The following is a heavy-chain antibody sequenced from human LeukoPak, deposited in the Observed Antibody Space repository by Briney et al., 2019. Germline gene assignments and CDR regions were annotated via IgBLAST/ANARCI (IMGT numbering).Heavy chain of an antibody. Sequence: GASVKVSCKASGGTFSSYAISWVRQAPGQGLERMGRIIPILGIANYAQKFQGRVTITADKSTSTAYMELSSLRSEDTAVYYCARDESGDYDILTGYNWFDPWGQGTLVTVSS. J-gene: IGHJ5*02. CDR3: ARDESGDYDILTGYNWFDP. CDR1: GGTFSSYA. CDR2: IIPILGIA. V-gene: IGHV1-69*04. D-gene: IGHD3-9*01.